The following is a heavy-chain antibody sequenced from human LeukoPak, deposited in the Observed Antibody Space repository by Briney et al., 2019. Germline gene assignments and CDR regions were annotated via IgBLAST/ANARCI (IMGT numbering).Heavy chain of an antibody. CDR2: INHSGST. J-gene: IGHJ4*02. CDR3: ARYYDILTGSGLVDY. CDR1: GYSISSGYY. V-gene: IGHV4-38-2*02. D-gene: IGHD3-9*01. Sequence: SETLSLTCTVSGYSISSGYYWGWLRQPPGKGLEWIGEINHSGSTNYNPSLKSRVTISVDTSKNQFSLKLSSVTAADTAVYYCARYYDILTGSGLVDYWGQGTLVTVSS.